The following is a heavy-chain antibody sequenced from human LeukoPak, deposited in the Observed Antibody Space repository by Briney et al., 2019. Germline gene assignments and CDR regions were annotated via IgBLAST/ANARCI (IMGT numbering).Heavy chain of an antibody. Sequence: ASVKVSCKASGYTFTSYYMHWVRQAPGQGLEWMGIINPSGGSTSYAQKFQGRVTMTRDTSTSTVYMELSSLRSEDTVVYYCARATPMDSSGWSYDAFDIWGQGTMVTVSS. CDR1: GYTFTSYY. D-gene: IGHD6-19*01. V-gene: IGHV1-46*03. CDR3: ARATPMDSSGWSYDAFDI. J-gene: IGHJ3*02. CDR2: INPSGGST.